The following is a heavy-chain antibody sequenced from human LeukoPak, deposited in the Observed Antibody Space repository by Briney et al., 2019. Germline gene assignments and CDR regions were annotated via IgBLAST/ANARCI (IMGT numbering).Heavy chain of an antibody. CDR2: INSDGSST. D-gene: IGHD3-10*01. J-gene: IGHJ4*02. V-gene: IGHV3-74*01. CDR1: GFTFSNYW. CDR3: GRGTDTMVDY. Sequence: GGSLRLSCAASGFTFSNYWMHWVRQAPGKGPVWVSRINSDGSSTRFADSVQGRFTISRDNAKNTVYLQMNSLRAGDTAVYYCGRGTDTMVDYWGQGTLVTVSS.